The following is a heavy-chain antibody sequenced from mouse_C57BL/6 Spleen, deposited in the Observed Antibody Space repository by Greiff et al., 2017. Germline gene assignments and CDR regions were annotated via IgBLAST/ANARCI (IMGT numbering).Heavy chain of an antibody. CDR1: GYSFTDYN. D-gene: IGHD1-1*01. J-gene: IGHJ3*01. Sequence: EVQLVEPGPELVKPGASVKISCKASGYSFTDYNMNWVKQSNGKSLEWIGVINPTYGTTSYNQKFKGKATLTVDQSSSTAYMQLNSLTSEDSAVYYCATSDDYSSSPPFAYWGQGTLVTVSA. CDR3: ATSDDYSSSPPFAY. CDR2: INPTYGTT. V-gene: IGHV1-39*01.